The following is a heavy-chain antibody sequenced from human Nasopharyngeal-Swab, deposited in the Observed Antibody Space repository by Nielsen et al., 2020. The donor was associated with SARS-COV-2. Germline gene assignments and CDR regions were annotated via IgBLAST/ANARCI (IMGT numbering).Heavy chain of an antibody. CDR1: GGSISSYY. CDR3: ARGGVGDGYKDWYFDL. J-gene: IGHJ2*01. CDR2: IYYSGST. V-gene: IGHV4-59*13. D-gene: IGHD5-24*01. Sequence: GSLRLSCTVSGGSISSYYWSWIRQPPGKGLEWIGYIYYSGSTNYNPSLKSRVTISVDTSKNQFSLKLSSVTAADTAVYYCARGGVGDGYKDWYFDLWGRGTLVTVSS.